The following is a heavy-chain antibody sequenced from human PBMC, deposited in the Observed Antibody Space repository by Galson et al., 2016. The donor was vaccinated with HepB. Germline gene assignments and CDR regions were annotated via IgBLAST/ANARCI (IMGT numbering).Heavy chain of an antibody. CDR2: IYYSGST. Sequence: ETLSLTCTVSGGSISRYYWTWMRQAPGKGLEWIGSIYYSGSTYHNPSLKSRVTMSEDTSKNQFSLKLNSVTAADTAVYYCARGWLSDDYWGQGTLVTVSS. CDR3: ARGWLSDDY. D-gene: IGHD3-9*01. CDR1: GGSISRYY. V-gene: IGHV4-59*04. J-gene: IGHJ4*02.